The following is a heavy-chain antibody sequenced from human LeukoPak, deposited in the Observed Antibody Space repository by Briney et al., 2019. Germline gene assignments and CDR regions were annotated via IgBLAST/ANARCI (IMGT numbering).Heavy chain of an antibody. D-gene: IGHD3-22*01. Sequence: SETLSLTCTVSGGSISSYYWSWIRQPPGKGLERIGYIYYSGSTNYNPSLKSRVTISVDTSKNQFSLKLSSVTAADTAVYYCARHGSGYYDSSGYYYEPDYYYYYGMDVWGQGTTVTVSS. V-gene: IGHV4-59*08. J-gene: IGHJ6*02. CDR3: ARHGSGYYDSSGYYYEPDYYYYYGMDV. CDR1: GGSISSYY. CDR2: IYYSGST.